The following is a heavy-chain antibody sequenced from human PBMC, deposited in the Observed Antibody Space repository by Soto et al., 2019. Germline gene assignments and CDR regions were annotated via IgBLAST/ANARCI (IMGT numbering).Heavy chain of an antibody. V-gene: IGHV3-33*01. J-gene: IGHJ6*02. D-gene: IGHD6-13*01. CDR1: GFNFNNYG. CDR2: IWNDGNGY. Sequence: QVQLVESGGGVVQPGRSLRLSCAASGFNFNNYGMHWVRQAPGKGLEWVAVIWNDGNGYYYANSVKGRFTISRDNSKNTLFLQMSSRRAEDTAVYYCARRQISPPTRGAASARGGMDIWGQGTTVTVSS. CDR3: ARRQISPPTRGAASARGGMDI.